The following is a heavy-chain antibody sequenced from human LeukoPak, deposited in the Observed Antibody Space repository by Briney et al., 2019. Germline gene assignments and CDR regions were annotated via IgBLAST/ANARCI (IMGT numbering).Heavy chain of an antibody. J-gene: IGHJ4*02. CDR3: ARGVEPLAANTLAY. D-gene: IGHD1-14*01. V-gene: IGHV3-53*01. CDR2: LYSDGNT. Sequence: PGGSLTLSCPASGFTVITNDMTWVRQAPGKGLKGVSVLYSDGNTKYADSVQGRFTISRDNSKNTLYPEMNSLSPDDTGVYYCARGVEPLAANTLAYWGQGTLVTVSS. CDR1: GFTVITND.